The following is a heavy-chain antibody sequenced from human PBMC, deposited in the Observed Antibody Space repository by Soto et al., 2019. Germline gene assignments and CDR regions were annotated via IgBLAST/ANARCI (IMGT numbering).Heavy chain of an antibody. Sequence: QVQLVQSGAEVKKPGASVKVSCKASGYTFTSYGISWVRQAPGQGLEWMGWISAYNGNTNYAQKLQGRGTLTTDRSTSTAYMELRSLRSDDTAVYDYASDSVRFLEWLDAFDIWDQGTMVTVSS. CDR3: ASDSVRFLEWLDAFDI. CDR2: ISAYNGNT. V-gene: IGHV1-18*01. CDR1: GYTFTSYG. D-gene: IGHD3-3*01. J-gene: IGHJ3*02.